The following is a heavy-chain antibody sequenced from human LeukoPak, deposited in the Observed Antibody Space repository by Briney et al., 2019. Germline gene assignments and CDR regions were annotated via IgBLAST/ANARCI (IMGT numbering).Heavy chain of an antibody. Sequence: GGSLRLSCAASGFTFSSYGMSWVRQAPGKGLGWVSAISGSGGSTYYADSVKGRFTIPRDNSKNTLYLQMNSLRAEDTAVYYCAKDFSGSYYLEYFDYWGQGTLVTVSS. CDR3: AKDFSGSYYLEYFDY. CDR2: ISGSGGST. D-gene: IGHD1-26*01. V-gene: IGHV3-23*01. J-gene: IGHJ4*02. CDR1: GFTFSSYG.